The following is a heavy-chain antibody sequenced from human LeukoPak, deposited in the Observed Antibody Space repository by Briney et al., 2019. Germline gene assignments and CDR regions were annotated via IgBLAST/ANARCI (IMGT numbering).Heavy chain of an antibody. D-gene: IGHD5-18*01. Sequence: PSETLSLTCTVSGGSISSYYWSWIRQPAGKGLEWIGRIYTSGSTNYNPSLKSRVTMSVDTSKNQFSLKLSSVTAADTAVYYCASRGPGYSYGWPYDAFDIWGQGTMVTVSS. CDR3: ASRGPGYSYGWPYDAFDI. J-gene: IGHJ3*02. V-gene: IGHV4-4*07. CDR1: GGSISSYY. CDR2: IYTSGST.